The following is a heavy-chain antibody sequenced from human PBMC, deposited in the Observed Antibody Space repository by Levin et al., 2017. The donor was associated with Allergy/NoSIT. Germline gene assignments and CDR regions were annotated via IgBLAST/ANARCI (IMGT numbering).Heavy chain of an antibody. V-gene: IGHV3-23*01. Sequence: PGGSLRLSCAASGFTFSSYAMSWVRQAPGKGLEWVSGISRRSETTVYADSAKGRFTISRDNSKNILYLQMNSLRVEDTAIYHCAKDDGSGWGSYSWGTFDSWGQGTLVSVSS. J-gene: IGHJ4*02. D-gene: IGHD3-10*01. CDR2: ISRRSETT. CDR3: AKDDGSGWGSYSWGTFDS. CDR1: GFTFSSYA.